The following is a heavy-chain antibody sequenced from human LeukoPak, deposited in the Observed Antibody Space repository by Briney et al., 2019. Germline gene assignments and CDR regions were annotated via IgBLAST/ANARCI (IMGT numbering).Heavy chain of an antibody. CDR1: GFTFDDYA. D-gene: IGHD3-22*01. CDR2: ISWNSGSI. J-gene: IGHJ4*02. CDR3: AKDMESQWLLLGYFDY. V-gene: IGHV3-9*01. Sequence: GGSLRLSCAASGFTFDDYAMHWVRQAPGKGLEWVSGISWNSGSIGYADSVKGRFTISRDNAKNSPYLQMNSLRAEDTALYYCAKDMESQWLLLGYFDYWGQGTLVTVSS.